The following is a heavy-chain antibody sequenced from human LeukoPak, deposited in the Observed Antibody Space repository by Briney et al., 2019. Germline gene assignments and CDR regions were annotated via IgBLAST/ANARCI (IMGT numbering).Heavy chain of an antibody. CDR3: AKDLGTYYDFWSGYYTTILPGWFDP. V-gene: IGHV3-23*01. CDR2: ISGSGGST. D-gene: IGHD3-3*01. J-gene: IGHJ5*02. CDR1: GFTFSSYA. Sequence: GGSLRLSCAASGFTFSSYAMSWVRQAPGKGLEWVSAISGSGGSTYYADSVKGRFTISRDNSKNTLYLQMNSLRAEDTAVYYCAKDLGTYYDFWSGYYTTILPGWFDPWGQGTLVTVSS.